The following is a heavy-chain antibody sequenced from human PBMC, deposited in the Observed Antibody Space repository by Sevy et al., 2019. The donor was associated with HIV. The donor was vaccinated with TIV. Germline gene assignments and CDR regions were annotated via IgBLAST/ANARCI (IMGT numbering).Heavy chain of an antibody. V-gene: IGHV3-21*01. Sequence: GGSLRLSCAASGFTFSSYSMNWVRQAPGKGLEWVSSISSSSSYIYYADSVKGRFTISRDNAKNSLYLQMNSLRAEDTAVYYWAGRGGGVGATTEPFDYWGQGTLVTVSS. CDR1: GFTFSSYS. CDR3: AGRGGGVGATTEPFDY. J-gene: IGHJ4*02. D-gene: IGHD1-26*01. CDR2: ISSSSSYI.